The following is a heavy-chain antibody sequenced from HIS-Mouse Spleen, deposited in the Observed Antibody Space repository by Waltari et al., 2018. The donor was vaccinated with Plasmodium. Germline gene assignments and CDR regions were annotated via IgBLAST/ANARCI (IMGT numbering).Heavy chain of an antibody. V-gene: IGHV3-7*01. J-gene: IGHJ2*01. CDR2: IKQDGSEK. D-gene: IGHD6-13*01. CDR1: GFTFSSYW. CDR3: ASSWYWYFDL. Sequence: EVQLVASGGGLVQPGGSLRLSCTASGFTFSSYWMRWVRQAPGKGLEWVANIKQDGSEKYYVDSVKGRFTISRDNAKNSLYLQMNSLRAEETAVYYCASSWYWYFDLWGRGTLVTVSS.